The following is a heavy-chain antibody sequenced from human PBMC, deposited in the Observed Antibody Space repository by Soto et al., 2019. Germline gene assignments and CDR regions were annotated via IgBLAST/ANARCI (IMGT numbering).Heavy chain of an antibody. J-gene: IGHJ3*01. CDR1: GDTFNSYG. CDR2: IVPMFGTT. D-gene: IGHD6-13*01. V-gene: IGHV1-69*01. Sequence: QVQLVQSGPELKKPGSSVKVSCKAPGDTFNSYGISWVRQAPGQGLEWMGGIVPMFGTTNLALKFEDRVTLTADELTPPVYMEIRGLTSEDTAVYYCARDLADVHLWDAFDVWGHGTRVTVSS. CDR3: ARDLADVHLWDAFDV.